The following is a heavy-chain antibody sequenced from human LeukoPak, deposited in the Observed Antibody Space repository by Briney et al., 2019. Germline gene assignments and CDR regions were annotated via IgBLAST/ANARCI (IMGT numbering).Heavy chain of an antibody. D-gene: IGHD5-24*01. CDR1: GGTFSSYA. J-gene: IGHJ5*02. CDR2: IIPIFGTA. Sequence: SVSVSCTASGGTFSSYAISWVRQAPGQGLEWMGGIIPIFGTANYAQKFQGRVTITADKSTSTAYMELSSLRSEDTAVYYCARDNSVRDEAWWFNPWGQGTLVTVSS. V-gene: IGHV1-69*06. CDR3: ARDNSVRDEAWWFNP.